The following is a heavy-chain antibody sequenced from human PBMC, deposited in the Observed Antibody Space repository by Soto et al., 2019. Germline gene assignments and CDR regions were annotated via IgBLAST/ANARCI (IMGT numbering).Heavy chain of an antibody. V-gene: IGHV1-2*02. D-gene: IGHD4-4*01. CDR2: INPNSGGT. J-gene: IGHJ6*02. Sequence: ASVKVSCKASAYTFTNYGISWVRQAPGQGLEWMGWINPNSGGTNYAQKFQGRVTMTRDTSISTAYMELSRLRSDDTAVYYCARDPTLTTDCYYYYGMDVWGQGTTVTVSS. CDR3: ARDPTLTTDCYYYYGMDV. CDR1: AYTFTNYG.